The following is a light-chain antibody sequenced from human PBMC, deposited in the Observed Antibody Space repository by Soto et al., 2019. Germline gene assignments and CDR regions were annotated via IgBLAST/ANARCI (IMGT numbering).Light chain of an antibody. CDR3: QQSYRLPLT. CDR1: QRISAF. CDR2: SAS. J-gene: IGKJ4*01. Sequence: DIQMTQSPSSVSAFVGESVTITCHASQRISAFLNWYHQKPGKAPKLLIYSASYLQSGVPSNFRGSGSGTDFTLSIVTLQPEDSGTYFCQQSYRLPLTVGGGTKVEI. V-gene: IGKV1-39*01.